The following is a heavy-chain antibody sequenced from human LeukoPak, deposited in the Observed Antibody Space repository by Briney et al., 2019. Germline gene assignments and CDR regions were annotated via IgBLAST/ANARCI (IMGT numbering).Heavy chain of an antibody. CDR2: ISYDGSNK. D-gene: IGHD6-13*01. CDR1: GFTFSSYG. CDR3: ANHGRAAGMEY. Sequence: GRSLRLSCAASGFTFSSYGMHWVRQAPGKGLEWVAVISYDGSNKYYADSVKGRFTISRDNSKSTLYLQMNSLRAEDTAVYYCANHGRAAGMEYWGQGTLVTVSS. V-gene: IGHV3-30*18. J-gene: IGHJ4*02.